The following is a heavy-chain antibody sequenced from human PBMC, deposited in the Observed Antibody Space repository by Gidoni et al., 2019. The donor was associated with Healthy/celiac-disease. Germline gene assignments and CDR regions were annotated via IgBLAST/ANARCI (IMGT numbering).Heavy chain of an antibody. J-gene: IGHJ6*02. Sequence: QVQLVESGGGVVQPGRSLRLSCAASGFTFSSYGIHWVRQAPGKGLELVAVISYDGSNKYYAYSVKGRFTISRDNSKNTLYLQINSLRAEDTAVYYCANTGDMDVWGQGTTVTVSS. CDR3: ANTGDMDV. V-gene: IGHV3-30*18. D-gene: IGHD4-17*01. CDR1: GFTFSSYG. CDR2: ISYDGSNK.